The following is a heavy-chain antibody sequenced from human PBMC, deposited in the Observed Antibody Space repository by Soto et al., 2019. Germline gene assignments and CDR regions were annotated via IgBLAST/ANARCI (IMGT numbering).Heavy chain of an antibody. CDR3: ARAAVLFSRLDY. J-gene: IGHJ4*02. V-gene: IGHV1-2*02. D-gene: IGHD6-25*01. CDR1: GYTFTGYY. Sequence: ASVKVSCKASGYTFTGYYMHWVRQAPGQGLEWMGWINPNSGGTNYAQKFQGRVTMTRDTSISTAYMELSRLRSEDTAVYFCARAAVLFSRLDYWGQGALVTVSS. CDR2: INPNSGGT.